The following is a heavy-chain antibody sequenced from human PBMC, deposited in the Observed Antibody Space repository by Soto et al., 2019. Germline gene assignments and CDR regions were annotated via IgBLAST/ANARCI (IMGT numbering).Heavy chain of an antibody. D-gene: IGHD3-3*01. J-gene: IGHJ4*02. CDR2: IDTSGTKI. Sequence: QVQLVESGGDLVKPGGSLRLSCAASGYTFSDYYMSWIRQAPGKGLEWISYIDTSGTKIYYADSVKGRFTITRDNANNSAYLEMNSLRDEDTAVYYCASHYDMWSGYLSPVDYWGQGTLVTVS. CDR1: GYTFSDYY. V-gene: IGHV3-11*01. CDR3: ASHYDMWSGYLSPVDY.